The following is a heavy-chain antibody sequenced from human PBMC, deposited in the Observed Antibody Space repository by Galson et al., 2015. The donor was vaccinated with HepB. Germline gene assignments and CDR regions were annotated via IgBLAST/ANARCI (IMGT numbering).Heavy chain of an antibody. Sequence: SVKVSCKASGYTFTPYGITWVRQAPGQGLEWMGWIRAYNGDTNYAQKLQGRVTMTTDTSTSTAYMELRSLRSDDTAVYYCARDGLLVDYYYYMDVWGKGTTVIVSS. J-gene: IGHJ6*03. CDR3: ARDGLLVDYYYYMDV. CDR2: IRAYNGDT. CDR1: GYTFTPYG. V-gene: IGHV1-18*01. D-gene: IGHD2-8*01.